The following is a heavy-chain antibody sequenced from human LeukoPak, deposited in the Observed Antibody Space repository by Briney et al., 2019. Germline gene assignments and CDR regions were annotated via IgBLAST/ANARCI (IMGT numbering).Heavy chain of an antibody. D-gene: IGHD6-6*01. CDR3: AKDGRSWNFDY. J-gene: IGHJ4*02. Sequence: GGSLRLSCAASGFTFSSYNMYWVRQAPGKGLEWVAFIRNDGTDKYYADSVKGRFTISRDTSKKTLYLQMKSLRAEDTAVYYCAKDGRSWNFDYWGQGTLVTVSS. V-gene: IGHV3-30*02. CDR2: IRNDGTDK. CDR1: GFTFSSYN.